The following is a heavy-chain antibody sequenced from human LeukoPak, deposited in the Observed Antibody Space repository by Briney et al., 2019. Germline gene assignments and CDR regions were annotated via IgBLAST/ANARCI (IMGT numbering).Heavy chain of an antibody. J-gene: IGHJ6*03. D-gene: IGHD1-26*01. CDR1: GFTFSDYY. CDR2: ISSSGSTI. Sequence: GGSLRLSCAASGFTFSDYYMSWIRQAPGKGLEWVSYISSSGSTIYYADSVKGRFTISRDNAKNSPYLQMNSLRAEDTAVYYCARDHYPWYYYSMDVWGKGTTVTVSS. CDR3: ARDHYPWYYYSMDV. V-gene: IGHV3-11*01.